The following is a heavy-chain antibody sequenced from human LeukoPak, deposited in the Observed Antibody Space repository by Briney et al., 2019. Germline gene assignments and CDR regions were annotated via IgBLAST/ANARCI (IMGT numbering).Heavy chain of an antibody. D-gene: IGHD6-13*01. Sequence: SETLSLPFTVSGGSISSGDYYWSWIRPPPGKGLEWIGYIYYSGSTYYNPSLKSRVTISVDTSKNQFSLKLSSVTAADTAVYYCARVGIAAAGTRPDAFDIWGQGTMVAVSS. CDR2: IYYSGST. V-gene: IGHV4-30-4*01. CDR1: GGSISSGDYY. J-gene: IGHJ3*02. CDR3: ARVGIAAAGTRPDAFDI.